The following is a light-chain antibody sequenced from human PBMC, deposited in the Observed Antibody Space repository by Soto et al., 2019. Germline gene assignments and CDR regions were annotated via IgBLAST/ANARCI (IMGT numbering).Light chain of an antibody. V-gene: IGKV3-15*01. CDR3: QQSSDFPRT. J-gene: IGKJ1*01. CDR2: RAS. CDR1: QSVSNR. Sequence: EIVMTQSPATLSVSPGERATLSCRASQSVSNRLAWYQQRPGQAPRLLIYRASARATGIPARVSGSGSGTEITLTNSSLQSEDFAISYCQQSSDFPRTFDKGTKAEIK.